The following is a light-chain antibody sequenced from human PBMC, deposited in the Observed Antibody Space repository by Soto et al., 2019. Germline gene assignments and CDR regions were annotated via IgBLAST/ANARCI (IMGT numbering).Light chain of an antibody. Sequence: QSVLTQPPSVSGAPGQRVTISCTGSSSNIGAGYDVHWYQQLPGTAPKLLIYGNSNRPSGVPDRSSGSKSGTSASVATTGLQAEDEADYYCQSYDSSLSGWVFGGGTKVTVL. J-gene: IGLJ3*02. CDR2: GNS. V-gene: IGLV1-40*01. CDR1: SSNIGAGYD. CDR3: QSYDSSLSGWV.